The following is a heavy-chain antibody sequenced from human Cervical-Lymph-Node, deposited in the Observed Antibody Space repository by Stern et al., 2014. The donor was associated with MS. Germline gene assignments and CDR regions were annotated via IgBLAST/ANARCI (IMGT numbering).Heavy chain of an antibody. V-gene: IGHV3-74*01. CDR1: GFTFSNYW. J-gene: IGHJ4*02. Sequence: EVQLVESGGGLVPPGGSLSLSCAASGFTFSNYWMHWVRQAPGKGLVWVSRVTPDGRGTTRADSVKARFTISRDTAKNTVYLQMNSLTAEDTAVYFCARANPVSALDYWGQGVLVTVSS. CDR2: VTPDGRGT. CDR3: ARANPVSALDY. D-gene: IGHD2/OR15-2a*01.